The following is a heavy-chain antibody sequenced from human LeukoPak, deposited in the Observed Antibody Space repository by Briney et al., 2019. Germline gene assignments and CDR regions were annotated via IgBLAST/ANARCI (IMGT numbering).Heavy chain of an antibody. J-gene: IGHJ6*03. CDR2: IIPIFGTA. D-gene: IGHD2-2*01. CDR3: ASSYCSSTSCYAGHYYYYMDV. Sequence: ASVKVSCKASGGTFSSYAISWVRQAPGQGLEWMGRIIPIFGTANYAQKFQGRVTITTDESTSTAYMELSSLRSEDTAVYYCASSYCSSTSCYAGHYYYYMDVWGKGTTVTVSS. CDR1: GGTFSSYA. V-gene: IGHV1-69*05.